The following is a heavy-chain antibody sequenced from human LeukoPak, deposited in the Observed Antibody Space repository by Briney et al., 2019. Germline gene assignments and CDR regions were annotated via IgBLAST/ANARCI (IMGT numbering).Heavy chain of an antibody. J-gene: IGHJ4*02. D-gene: IGHD2-15*01. CDR3: ARVTVAATQRSFDY. CDR2: ISAYNGNT. CDR1: GYTFTSYG. V-gene: IGHV1-18*01. Sequence: GASVKVSCKASGYTFTSYGISWVRQAPGHGLEWMGWISAYNGNTNYAQKPQGRVTMTTDTSTSTAYMELRSLRSDDTAVYYCARVTVAATQRSFDYWGQGTLVTVSS.